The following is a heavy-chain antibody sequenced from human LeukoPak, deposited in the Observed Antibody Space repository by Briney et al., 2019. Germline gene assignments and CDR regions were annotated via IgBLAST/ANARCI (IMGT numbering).Heavy chain of an antibody. D-gene: IGHD3-22*01. J-gene: IGHJ5*02. V-gene: IGHV2-70*01. CDR2: IDWDDDK. Sequence: SGPTLVNPTQTLTLTCTFSGFSLSTSGMCVSWIRQPPGKALEWLQLIDWDDDKYYSTSLKTRLTISKDTSKNQVVLTMTNMEPVDTATYYCARHDSSGYYQGWFDPWGQGTLVTVSS. CDR3: ARHDSSGYYQGWFDP. CDR1: GFSLSTSGMC.